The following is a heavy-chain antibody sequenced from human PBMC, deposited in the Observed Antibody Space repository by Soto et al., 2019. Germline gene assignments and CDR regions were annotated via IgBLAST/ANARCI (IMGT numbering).Heavy chain of an antibody. J-gene: IGHJ4*02. CDR3: ARVGGYSGSYADF. D-gene: IGHD1-26*01. V-gene: IGHV3-7*03. CDR1: GFTFSSYW. Sequence: GGSLRLSCAASGFTFSSYWMSWVRQAPGKGLEWVANIKQDGSEKYYVDSVKGQFTISRDNAKNSLYLQMNSLRAEDTAVYYCARVGGYSGSYADFWGQGTLVTVSS. CDR2: IKQDGSEK.